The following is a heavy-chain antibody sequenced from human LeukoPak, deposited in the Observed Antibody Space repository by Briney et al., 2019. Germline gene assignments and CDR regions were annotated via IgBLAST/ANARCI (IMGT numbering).Heavy chain of an antibody. Sequence: PGGSLRLSCDASGFPFSSYEMNWVGQAPGKGLDGVSAIGRIGGRTHYADSMKVRFTISRDNSKNTLYLQRNSLRAGDTAVYYCAKDLYDLSGLGLIAFVIWGQGTRVTVSS. CDR1: GFPFSSYE. V-gene: IGHV3-23*01. CDR3: AKDLYDLSGLGLIAFVI. CDR2: IGRIGGRT. J-gene: IGHJ3*02. D-gene: IGHD3-22*01.